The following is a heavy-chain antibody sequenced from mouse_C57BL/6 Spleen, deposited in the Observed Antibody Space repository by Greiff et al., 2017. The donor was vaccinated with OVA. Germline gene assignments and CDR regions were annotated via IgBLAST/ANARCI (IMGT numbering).Heavy chain of an antibody. J-gene: IGHJ2*01. Sequence: EVMLVESGGGLVKPGGSLKLSCAASGFTFSSYAMSWVRQTPEKRLEWVATISDGGSYTYYPDNVKGRFTISRDNAKNNLYLQMSHLKSEDTAMYYCARAEVYYGSSQRYYFDYWGQGTTLTVSS. CDR2: ISDGGSYT. V-gene: IGHV5-4*03. CDR3: ARAEVYYGSSQRYYFDY. D-gene: IGHD1-1*01. CDR1: GFTFSSYA.